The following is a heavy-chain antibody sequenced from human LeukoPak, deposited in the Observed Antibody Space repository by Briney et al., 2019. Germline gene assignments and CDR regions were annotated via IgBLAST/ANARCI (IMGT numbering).Heavy chain of an antibody. CDR2: INSDGSST. V-gene: IGHV3-74*01. J-gene: IGHJ6*02. CDR3: ARVWGGSYYYYYGMDV. Sequence: GGSLRLSCAASGFTFSSYWMHWVRQAPGKGLVWVSRINSDGSSTSYADSVKGRFTISRDNAKNTLYLQMNSLRAEDTAVYYCARVWGGSYYYYYGMDVWGQGTTVTVSS. CDR1: GFTFSSYW. D-gene: IGHD3-3*01.